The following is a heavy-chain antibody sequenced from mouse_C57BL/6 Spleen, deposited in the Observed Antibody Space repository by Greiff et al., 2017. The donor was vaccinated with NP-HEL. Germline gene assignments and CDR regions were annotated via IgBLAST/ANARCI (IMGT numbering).Heavy chain of an antibody. CDR3: ARLSQITTVVATDY. J-gene: IGHJ2*01. CDR2: ISSGGSYT. Sequence: EVMLVESGGDLVKPGGSLKLSCAASGFTFSSYGMSWVRQTPDKRLEWVATISSGGSYTYYPDSVKGRFTISRDNAKNTLYLQMSSLKSEDTAMYYCARLSQITTVVATDYWGQGTTLTVSS. CDR1: GFTFSSYG. D-gene: IGHD1-1*01. V-gene: IGHV5-6*01.